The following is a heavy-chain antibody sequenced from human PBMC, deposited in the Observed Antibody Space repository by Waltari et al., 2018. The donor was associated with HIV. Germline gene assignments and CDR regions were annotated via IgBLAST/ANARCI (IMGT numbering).Heavy chain of an antibody. J-gene: IGHJ4*02. CDR2: IYSGGSK. V-gene: IGHV3-53*02. D-gene: IGHD3-10*01. CDR3: ASGHYYGSGSYGKFDY. CDR1: GFTVSSNY. Sequence: EVQLVETGGGLIQPGGSLRLSCAASGFTVSSNYMSWVRQAPGKGLEWVSVIYSGGSKYYADSVKGRFTISRDNSKNTLYLQMNSLRAEDTAVYYCASGHYYGSGSYGKFDYWGQGTLVTVSS.